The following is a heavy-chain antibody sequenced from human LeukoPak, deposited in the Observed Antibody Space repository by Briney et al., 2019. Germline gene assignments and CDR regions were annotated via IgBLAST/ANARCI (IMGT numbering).Heavy chain of an antibody. CDR3: ARVRAYYDSTYWYFDL. J-gene: IGHJ2*01. V-gene: IGHV4-59*01. CDR2: IYYSGST. Sequence: SETLSLTCTVSGGSISSYYWSWIRQPPGKRLDRIGYIYYSGSTNYNPSLKSRVTISVDTSKNQFSLKLSSVTAADTAVYYCARVRAYYDSTYWYFDLWGRGTLVTVSS. D-gene: IGHD3-22*01. CDR1: GGSISSYY.